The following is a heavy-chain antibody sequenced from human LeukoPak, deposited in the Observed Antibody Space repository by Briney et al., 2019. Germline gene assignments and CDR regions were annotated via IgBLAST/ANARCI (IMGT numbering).Heavy chain of an antibody. D-gene: IGHD3-9*01. Sequence: SETLSLTCTVSGGSISSSSYYWGWLRQPPGKGREWIGSIYYSGSTYYNPSLKSRVTISVDTSKNQFSLKLSSVTAADTAVYYCARDDILTKFDYWGQGTLVTVSS. CDR2: IYYSGST. CDR1: GGSISSSSYY. V-gene: IGHV4-39*02. CDR3: ARDDILTKFDY. J-gene: IGHJ4*02.